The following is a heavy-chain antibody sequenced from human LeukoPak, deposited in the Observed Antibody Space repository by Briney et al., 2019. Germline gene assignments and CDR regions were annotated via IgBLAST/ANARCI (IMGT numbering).Heavy chain of an antibody. V-gene: IGHV3-21*04. CDR2: ISSSSSYI. CDR1: GFTFSSYS. J-gene: IGHJ4*02. D-gene: IGHD4-17*01. CDR3: AKDSAPTVTPL. Sequence: GGSLRLSCAASGFTFSSYSMNWVRQAPGKGLEWVSSISSSSSYIYYADSVKGRFTISRDNSKNTLYLQMNSLRAEDTAVYYCAKDSAPTVTPLWGQGTLVTVSS.